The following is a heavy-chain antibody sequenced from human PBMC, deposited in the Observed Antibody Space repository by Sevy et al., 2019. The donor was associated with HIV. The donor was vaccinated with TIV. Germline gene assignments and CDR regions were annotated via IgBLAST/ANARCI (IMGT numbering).Heavy chain of an antibody. CDR2: ISYDGSNK. V-gene: IGHV3-30*01. J-gene: IGHJ4*02. CDR1: GFTFSSYA. Sequence: GGSLRLSCAASGFTFSSYAMHWVRQAPGKGLEWVAVISYDGSNKYYADSVKGRFTVSRDNSKNTLYLQMNSLRPEDTAVYYCARDERELWSRDYWGQGTLVTVSS. CDR3: ARDERELWSRDY. D-gene: IGHD1-26*01.